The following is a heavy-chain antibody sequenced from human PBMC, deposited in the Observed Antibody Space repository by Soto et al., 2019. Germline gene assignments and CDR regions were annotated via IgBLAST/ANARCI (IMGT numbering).Heavy chain of an antibody. J-gene: IGHJ4*02. V-gene: IGHV1-18*01. CDR2: ISAYNGNT. CDR1: GYTFTSYG. D-gene: IGHD3-22*01. CDR3: ARDISEYYYDSSGYYYFDY. Sequence: ASVKVSCKASGYTFTSYGISWVRQAPGQGLEWMGWISAYNGNTNYAQKLQGRVTMNTDTSTSTAYMELRSLRSDDTAVYYCARDISEYYYDSSGYYYFDYWGQGTLVTVSS.